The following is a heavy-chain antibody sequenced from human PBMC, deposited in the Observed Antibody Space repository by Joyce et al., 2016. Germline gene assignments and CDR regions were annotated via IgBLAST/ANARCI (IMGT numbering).Heavy chain of an antibody. CDR3: ARPVGPWGWFDP. J-gene: IGHJ5*02. CDR1: GFTFSKYW. CDR2: INSDGSTT. D-gene: IGHD3-16*01. Sequence: EVQLVQSGGGLVKPGGSLRLSCEVSGFTFSKYWMHWVRQAPGKGRVWVSHINSDGSTTSYADSGRGRFTISRDNAKDTLYLEMKSLRAEDTAVYYCARPVGPWGWFDPWGQGTLVTVSS. V-gene: IGHV3-74*01.